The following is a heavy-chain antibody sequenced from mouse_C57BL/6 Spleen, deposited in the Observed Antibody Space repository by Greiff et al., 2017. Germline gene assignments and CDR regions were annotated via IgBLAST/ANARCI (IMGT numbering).Heavy chain of an antibody. J-gene: IGHJ4*01. CDR3: TDHYAMDY. Sequence: VQLQQSGAELVRPGASVKLSCTASGFNIKDDYMHWVKQRPEQGLEWIGWIDPENGDTEYASKFQGKATITADTSSNTAYLQLSSLTSEDTAVYYCTDHYAMDYWGQGTSVTVSS. CDR1: GFNIKDDY. CDR2: IDPENGDT. V-gene: IGHV14-4*01.